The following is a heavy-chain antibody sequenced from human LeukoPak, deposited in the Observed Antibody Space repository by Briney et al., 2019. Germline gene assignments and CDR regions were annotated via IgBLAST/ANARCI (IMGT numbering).Heavy chain of an antibody. CDR1: GFTFSSYS. CDR3: ARRITMVRGVDY. D-gene: IGHD3-10*01. Sequence: PGGSLRLSCAASGFTFSSYSMNWVRQAPGKGLEWVSSISSSSSYIYYADSVKGRFHISRDNAKNSLYLQMNSLRAEDTAVYYCARRITMVRGVDYWGQGTLVTVSS. J-gene: IGHJ4*02. V-gene: IGHV3-21*01. CDR2: ISSSSSYI.